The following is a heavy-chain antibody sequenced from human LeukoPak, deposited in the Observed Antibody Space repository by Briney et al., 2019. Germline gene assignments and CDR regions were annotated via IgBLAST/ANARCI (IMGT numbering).Heavy chain of an antibody. Sequence: ASVKVSCKASGYTFTGYYMHWVRQAPGQEREWMGWINPNSGGTNYAQNFQGRVTITRDTSISTAYMELSSLRSDDTALYYCAKGFSSAYNSYDAFDIWGQGTMVTVSS. J-gene: IGHJ3*02. CDR1: GYTFTGYY. D-gene: IGHD5-24*01. CDR3: AKGFSSAYNSYDAFDI. CDR2: INPNSGGT. V-gene: IGHV1-2*02.